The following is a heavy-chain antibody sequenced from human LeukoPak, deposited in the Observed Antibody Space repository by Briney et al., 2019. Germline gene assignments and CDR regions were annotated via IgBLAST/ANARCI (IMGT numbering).Heavy chain of an antibody. CDR1: GYTFTSYG. CDR2: ISAYNGNT. Sequence: ASVKVSCKASGYTFTSYGISWVRQAPGQGPEWMGWISAYNGNTNYAPKLQGRVTMTTDTSTSTAYMELGSLRSDDTAVYDCARGGFTVVTSGLDAFDIWGQGTMGNVSS. D-gene: IGHD4-23*01. J-gene: IGHJ3*02. V-gene: IGHV1-18*01. CDR3: ARGGFTVVTSGLDAFDI.